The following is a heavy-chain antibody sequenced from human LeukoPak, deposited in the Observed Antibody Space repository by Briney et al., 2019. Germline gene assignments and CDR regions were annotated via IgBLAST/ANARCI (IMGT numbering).Heavy chain of an antibody. CDR1: GFTFSDYY. D-gene: IGHD6-25*01. J-gene: IGHJ4*02. Sequence: GGSLRLSCAASGFTFSDYYMSWIRQAPGKGLEWVSYISSSGSIIYYADSMKGRFTISRDNAKNSLYLQMNSLRAEDTAVYYCARGDRSGYHRDFDYWGQGTLVTVSS. CDR2: ISSSGSII. V-gene: IGHV3-11*04. CDR3: ARGDRSGYHRDFDY.